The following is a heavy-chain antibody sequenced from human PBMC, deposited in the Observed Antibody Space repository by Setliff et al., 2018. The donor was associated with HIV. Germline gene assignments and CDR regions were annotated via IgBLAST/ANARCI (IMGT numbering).Heavy chain of an antibody. CDR3: AKDIQCSGGSCKHFDF. Sequence: GGSLRLSCAASGFTFSNYAMTWVRQAPGKGLEWVSTIINSGGTTYYADSVKGRFTISRDNSKNTMYLQMNSLRDEDTAVYFCAKDIQCSGGSCKHFDFWGQGTRV. CDR1: GFTFSNYA. D-gene: IGHD2-15*01. V-gene: IGHV3-23*01. CDR2: IINSGGTT. J-gene: IGHJ4*02.